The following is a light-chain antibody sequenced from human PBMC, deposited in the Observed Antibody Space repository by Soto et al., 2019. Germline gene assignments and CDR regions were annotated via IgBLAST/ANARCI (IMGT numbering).Light chain of an antibody. J-gene: IGLJ3*02. CDR1: SSDVGGYNY. Sequence: QSALTQPASVSGSPGQSITISCTGTSSDVGGYNYVSWYQQHPGKAPKLMIYEVSNRPSGVSNRFSGSKSRNTASLTISGLQAEDEADYYCSSYTSSSTWVFGGGTKVTVL. V-gene: IGLV2-14*01. CDR2: EVS. CDR3: SSYTSSSTWV.